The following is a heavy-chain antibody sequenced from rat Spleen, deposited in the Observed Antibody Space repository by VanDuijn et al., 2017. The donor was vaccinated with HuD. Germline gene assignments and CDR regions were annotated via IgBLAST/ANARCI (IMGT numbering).Heavy chain of an antibody. CDR2: ISSGGSP. J-gene: IGHJ3*01. D-gene: IGHD5-1*01. CDR1: GFSLTDYS. Sequence: QVQLKESGPGLVQPSQTLSLTCTVSGFSLTDYSVHWVRQPPGKGLEWIAAISSGGSPYYNSALRSRLSISRDTSKSQIFLKMNSLQTEDTAMYFCARGWERFAYWGQGTLVTVSS. CDR3: ARGWERFAY. V-gene: IGHV2S12*01.